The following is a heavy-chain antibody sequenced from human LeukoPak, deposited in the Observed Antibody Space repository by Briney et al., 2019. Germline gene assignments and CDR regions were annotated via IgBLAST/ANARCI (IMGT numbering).Heavy chain of an antibody. J-gene: IGHJ1*01. CDR2: IREDGGDI. V-gene: IGHV3-7*01. D-gene: IGHD1-26*01. CDR3: VRDRGSGSSQTHEFFEH. Sequence: PGGSLRLSCAASGFTFTNYWMSWVRQAPGKGPEWVAMIREDGGDIYYVDSVKGRFTISRDNAKNSLFLQMNSLRAEDTAVYYCVRDRGSGSSQTHEFFEHWGQGTLVTASS. CDR1: GFTFTNYW.